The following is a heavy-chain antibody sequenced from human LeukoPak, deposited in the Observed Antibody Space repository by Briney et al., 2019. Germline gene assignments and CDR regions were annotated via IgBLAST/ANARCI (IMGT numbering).Heavy chain of an antibody. D-gene: IGHD6-13*01. CDR2: INWTGGST. Sequence: TGGSLRLSCAASGFTFDDYGMSWVRQAPGKGLEWVSGINWTGGSTGYADSVKGRFTISRDNSKNTLYLQMNSLRAEDTAVYYCARSPGIAAAGTGSYYYYGMDVWGQGTTVTVSS. CDR1: GFTFDDYG. J-gene: IGHJ6*02. V-gene: IGHV3-20*04. CDR3: ARSPGIAAAGTGSYYYYGMDV.